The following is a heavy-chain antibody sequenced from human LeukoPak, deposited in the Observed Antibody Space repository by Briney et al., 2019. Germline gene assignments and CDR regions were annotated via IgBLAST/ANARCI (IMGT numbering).Heavy chain of an antibody. CDR1: GGTFSSYA. CDR3: AREKEQQLADY. J-gene: IGHJ4*02. Sequence: ASVKVSCKASGGTFSSYAISWVRQAPGQGLEWMGRIIPILGIANYAQKFQGRVTITADKSTGTAYMELSSLRSEDTAVYYCAREKEQQLADYWGQGTLVTVSS. D-gene: IGHD6-13*01. CDR2: IIPILGIA. V-gene: IGHV1-69*04.